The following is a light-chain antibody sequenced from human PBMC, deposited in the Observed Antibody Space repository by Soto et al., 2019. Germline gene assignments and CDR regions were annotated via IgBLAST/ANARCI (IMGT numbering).Light chain of an antibody. CDR2: KAS. V-gene: IGKV1-5*03. CDR1: QTISSW. J-gene: IGKJ1*01. CDR3: QQLNSYPQT. Sequence: DIQMTQSPSTLSLSLGDRGTITCRASQTISSWLAWYQQKPGKAPKLLIYKASTLKSGVPSRFSGSGSGTEFTLTISSLQPEDFATYYCQQLNSYPQTFGQGTKVDIK.